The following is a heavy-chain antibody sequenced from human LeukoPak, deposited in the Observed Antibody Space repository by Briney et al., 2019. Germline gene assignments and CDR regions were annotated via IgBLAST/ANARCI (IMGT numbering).Heavy chain of an antibody. CDR1: GFTFSSFV. Sequence: GGSLRLSCAASGFTFSSFVMSWVRQAPGKGLEWVSAISGSGGSTFYADSVKGRFTISRDNPKNTLYLQMNILRAEDTAVYYCARDQVPGQYWGQGTLVTVSS. J-gene: IGHJ4*02. V-gene: IGHV3-23*01. CDR3: ARDQVPGQY. CDR2: ISGSGGST.